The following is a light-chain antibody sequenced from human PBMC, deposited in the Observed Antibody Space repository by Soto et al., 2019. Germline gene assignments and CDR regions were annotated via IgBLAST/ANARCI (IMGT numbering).Light chain of an antibody. J-gene: IGKJ1*01. CDR1: QTISSW. CDR3: QQANSFPRS. CDR2: DTS. Sequence: DIQMTQSPSSLSASVGDRVTITCRASQTISSWLAWYQQKPGSAPKLLIYDTSSLRSGVPSRFSGSASGTDFPLTIGTLQPNDSGTYYCQQANSFPRSFGQGTKVEIK. V-gene: IGKV1-12*01.